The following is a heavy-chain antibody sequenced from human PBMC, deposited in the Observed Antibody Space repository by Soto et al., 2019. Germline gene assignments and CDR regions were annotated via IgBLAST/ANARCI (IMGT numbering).Heavy chain of an antibody. CDR2: IWFDGSNK. Sequence: GGSLRLSCAASGFTFSSYGMHWVRQAPGKGLEWVSLIWFDGSNKYYADSVKGRFTVSRDNAKNTLYLQMNSLRAEDTAVYYCARAFYGSGSSPIYSDYWGQGTLVTVSS. V-gene: IGHV3-33*01. D-gene: IGHD3-10*01. J-gene: IGHJ4*02. CDR1: GFTFSSYG. CDR3: ARAFYGSGSSPIYSDY.